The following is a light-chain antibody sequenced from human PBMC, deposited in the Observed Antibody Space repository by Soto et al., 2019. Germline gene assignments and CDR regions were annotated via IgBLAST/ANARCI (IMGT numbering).Light chain of an antibody. CDR2: WAS. CDR1: RSVSHSSNNKNY. CDR3: QQYDTPPWT. J-gene: IGKJ1*01. Sequence: DIVMTQSPDSLAVSLGERATINCKSSRSVSHSSNNKNYLAWYQQKPGQPPKLLIYWASTRESGVPDRFSGSGSGTDFTLNISGLQAEDVAVYYCQQYDTPPWTFGQGTKVEF. V-gene: IGKV4-1*01.